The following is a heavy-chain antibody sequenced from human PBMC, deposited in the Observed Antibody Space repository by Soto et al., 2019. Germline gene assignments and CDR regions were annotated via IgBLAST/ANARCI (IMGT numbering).Heavy chain of an antibody. CDR2: ISTSGRTI. CDR3: ARQPAHVYEASPPWFDP. J-gene: IGHJ5*02. V-gene: IGHV3-48*03. CDR1: GFTFSSYE. Sequence: EVLLVESGGGLVQPGGSLRLSCTASGFTFSSYEMNWVRQAPGKGLEWISYISTSGRTIFDAGSVKGRFTISRDNTRNTLFLQMDSLRPEDTAVYYCARQPAHVYEASPPWFDPWGQGTLVIVSS. D-gene: IGHD3-16*01.